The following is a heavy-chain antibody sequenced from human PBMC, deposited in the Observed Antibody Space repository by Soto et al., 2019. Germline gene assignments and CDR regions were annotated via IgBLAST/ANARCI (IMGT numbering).Heavy chain of an antibody. J-gene: IGHJ4*02. CDR2: MWSNGISK. D-gene: IGHD6-19*01. V-gene: IGHV3-33*01. CDR1: GFTLNNFG. Sequence: GGSLRLSGAASGFTLNNFGMPWVRQAPGKGLEWVAVMWSNGISKSYTDSVKGRIAISRDNSKNTLYLELNTLTVEDTALYFCARGEGGRNSGNSFDYWCPGTLVTVSS. CDR3: ARGEGGRNSGNSFDY.